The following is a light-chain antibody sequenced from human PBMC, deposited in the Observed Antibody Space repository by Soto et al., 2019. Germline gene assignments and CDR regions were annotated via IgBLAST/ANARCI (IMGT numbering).Light chain of an antibody. CDR2: GAS. CDR3: QQYNNWPPWT. J-gene: IGKJ1*01. Sequence: IVMTQSPVTLSVSPGERATLSCRASQSVGSNLAWYQQRPGQAPRLLIRGASTRAAGIPTRFSGSGSGTEFTLTISSLQSEDFAVYYCQQYNNWPPWTFGQGTKVEI. V-gene: IGKV3-15*01. CDR1: QSVGSN.